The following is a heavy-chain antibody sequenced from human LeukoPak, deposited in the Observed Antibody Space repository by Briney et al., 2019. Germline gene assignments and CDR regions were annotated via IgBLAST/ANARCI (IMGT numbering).Heavy chain of an antibody. CDR2: ISGRGGST. V-gene: IGHV3-23*01. Sequence: GGSLRLSCEASGLIFGNYAMSWVRQAPGKGLEWVSGISGRGGSTHYADSVKGRFTISRDNSKNTVHLQMNSLRAEDTAVYYCAKPTYYYDSSGYWAFDIWGQGTMVTVSS. J-gene: IGHJ3*02. CDR1: GLIFGNYA. D-gene: IGHD3-22*01. CDR3: AKPTYYYDSSGYWAFDI.